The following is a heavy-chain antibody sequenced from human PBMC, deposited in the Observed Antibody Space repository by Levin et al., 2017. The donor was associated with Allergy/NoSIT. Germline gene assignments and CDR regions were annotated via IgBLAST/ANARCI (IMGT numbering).Heavy chain of an antibody. D-gene: IGHD5-18*01. CDR3: ARDGYVDTAMTQRKPLDY. V-gene: IGHV3-74*01. CDR1: GFTFSSYW. J-gene: IGHJ4*02. Sequence: QSGGSLRLSCAASGFTFSSYWMHWVRQAPGKGLVWVSRINSDGSSISYADSVKGRFTISRDNAKNTLNLQMNSLRAEDTAVYYCARDGYVDTAMTQRKPLDYWGQGTLVTVSS. CDR2: INSDGSSI.